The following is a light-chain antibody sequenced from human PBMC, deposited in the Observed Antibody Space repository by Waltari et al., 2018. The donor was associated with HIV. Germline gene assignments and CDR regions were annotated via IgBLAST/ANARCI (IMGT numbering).Light chain of an antibody. J-gene: IGLJ3*02. CDR3: ATWDDGLSGWV. CDR2: NND. V-gene: IGLV1-44*01. Sequence: QSVVTQPPSASGTPGQRVTMSCSGRASNIGGNTVNWYQHLPQTAPKLLISNNDERPSGVPDRFSASKTGTSASLDISGLQSEDEADYYCATWDDGLSGWVFGGGTKLTVL. CDR1: ASNIGGNT.